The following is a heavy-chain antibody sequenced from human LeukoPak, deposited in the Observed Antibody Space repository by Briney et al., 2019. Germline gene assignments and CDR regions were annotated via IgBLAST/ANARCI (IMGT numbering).Heavy chain of an antibody. CDR2: IYYTGST. CDR3: ARALGDYPRSRAFDI. CDR1: GGSISSYF. J-gene: IGHJ3*02. D-gene: IGHD4-17*01. V-gene: IGHV4-59*12. Sequence: SETLSLTCTVSGGSISSYFCSWIRQPPGKGLEWIGYIYYTGSTNYNPSLKSRVTISVDTSKNQFSLNLRSVTAADTAVYYCARALGDYPRSRAFDIWGQGTMVTVSS.